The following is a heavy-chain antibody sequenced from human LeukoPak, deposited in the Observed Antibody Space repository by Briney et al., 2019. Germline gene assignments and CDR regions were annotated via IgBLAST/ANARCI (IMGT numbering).Heavy chain of an antibody. CDR3: ARDRYCTTTRCSDY. V-gene: IGHV3-23*01. CDR1: GFTFSSYA. Sequence: PGGSLRLSCAASGFTFSSYAMTWVRQAPGEGLQWVSDISGSGSSAYYADSVRGRFTISRDNSKNTLYLEMNSLRAEDTAVYHCARDRYCTTTRCSDYWGQGTLVTVSS. J-gene: IGHJ4*02. D-gene: IGHD2-2*01. CDR2: ISGSGSSA.